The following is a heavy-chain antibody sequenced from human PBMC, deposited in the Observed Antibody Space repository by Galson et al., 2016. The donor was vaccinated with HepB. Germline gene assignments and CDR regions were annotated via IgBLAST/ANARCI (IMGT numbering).Heavy chain of an antibody. CDR2: ISSSGRT. D-gene: IGHD2/OR15-2a*01. Sequence: SLRLSCAASGFTFSDYYLSWIRQAPGKGLEWVSYISSSGRTYYADSVKGRFTISRDSSKNTLYLQMTSLTVDDTAVYYCAKATSYFYFFDFWGQGTLVTVSS. V-gene: IGHV3-11*01. CDR3: AKATSYFYFFDF. CDR1: GFTFSDYY. J-gene: IGHJ4*02.